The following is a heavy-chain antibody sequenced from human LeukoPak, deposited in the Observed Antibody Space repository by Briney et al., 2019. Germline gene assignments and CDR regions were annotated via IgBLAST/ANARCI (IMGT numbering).Heavy chain of an antibody. CDR2: ISYDGSRT. D-gene: IGHD3-10*01. CDR1: GFTFSSYA. Sequence: PGGSLRLSCAASGFTFSSYAMSWVRQAPGKGLEWVALISYDGSRTHYADSVKRRFTISRDNSRNTLYLQLNSLGPEDAAVYYCARDSTYYYASGSSGPHYFDYWGQGALVTVSS. J-gene: IGHJ4*02. CDR3: ARDSTYYYASGSSGPHYFDY. V-gene: IGHV3-30*01.